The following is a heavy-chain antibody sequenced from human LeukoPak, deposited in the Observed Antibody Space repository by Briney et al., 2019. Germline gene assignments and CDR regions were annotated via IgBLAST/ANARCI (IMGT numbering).Heavy chain of an antibody. CDR2: INPNSGAT. Sequence: ASVTVSCTASGYTFTSYGISWVRQAPGQGLEWLGWINPNSGATNYAQKFQGWVTMTRDTSISTAYMELSSLRSEDTAVYYCAREEGGGGSYADYWGQGTLVTVSS. CDR1: GYTFTSYG. CDR3: AREEGGGGSYADY. V-gene: IGHV1-2*04. J-gene: IGHJ4*02. D-gene: IGHD1-26*01.